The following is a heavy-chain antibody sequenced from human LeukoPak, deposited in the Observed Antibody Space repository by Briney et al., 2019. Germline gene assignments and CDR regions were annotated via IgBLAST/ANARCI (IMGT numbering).Heavy chain of an antibody. D-gene: IGHD2-15*01. Sequence: PGESLKISCKGSGYSFTSYWIGWVRQMPGKGLEWMGIIYPGDSDTRYSPSFQGQVTISADKSISTAYLQWSSLKASDTAMYYCARARYCSGGSCYSMDVWGKGTTVTASS. J-gene: IGHJ6*03. V-gene: IGHV5-51*01. CDR2: IYPGDSDT. CDR3: ARARYCSGGSCYSMDV. CDR1: GYSFTSYW.